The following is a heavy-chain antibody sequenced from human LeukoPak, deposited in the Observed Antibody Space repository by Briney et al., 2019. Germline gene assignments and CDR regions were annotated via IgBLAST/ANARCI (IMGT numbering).Heavy chain of an antibody. CDR3: ARGRDGYNSYMFDY. CDR2: IIPIFDTA. CDR1: GGTFSSYA. J-gene: IGHJ4*02. D-gene: IGHD5-24*01. V-gene: IGHV1-69*05. Sequence: GASVKVSCKASGGTFSSYAISWVRQAPGQGLEWMGRIIPIFDTANYAQKFQGRVTITTDESTSTAYMELSSLRSEDTAVYYCARGRDGYNSYMFDYWGQGTLVTVSS.